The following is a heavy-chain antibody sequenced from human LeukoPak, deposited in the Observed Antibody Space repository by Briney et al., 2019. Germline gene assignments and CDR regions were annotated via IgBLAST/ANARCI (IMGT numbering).Heavy chain of an antibody. CDR3: ARMMIARFDY. CDR2: ISYSGST. Sequence: SETLSLTCTVSGGSISSNYWSWIRQPPGMGLEWIGYISYSGSTNYNPSLKRRVTISVDTSKNQFSLKLRSVTAADTAVYYCARMMIARFDYWGQGALVTVSS. J-gene: IGHJ4*02. V-gene: IGHV4-59*01. CDR1: GGSISSNY. D-gene: IGHD3-22*01.